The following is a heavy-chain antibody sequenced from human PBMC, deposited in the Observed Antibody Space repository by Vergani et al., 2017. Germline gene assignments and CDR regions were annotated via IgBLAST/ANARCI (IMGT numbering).Heavy chain of an antibody. CDR2: IYPADSDT. V-gene: IGHV5-51*01. CDR1: EYSFGNYW. Sequence: EVELVQSGPEMRQPGASLKISCKGSEYSFGNYWIGWVRQMPGKGLEWMGIIYPADSDTRYSPSFQGQVTISADKSISTAFLQWDSLKASDTALYYCARHTTYTDSWGQGTLVTVSS. CDR3: ARHTTYTDS. D-gene: IGHD1-1*01. J-gene: IGHJ4*02.